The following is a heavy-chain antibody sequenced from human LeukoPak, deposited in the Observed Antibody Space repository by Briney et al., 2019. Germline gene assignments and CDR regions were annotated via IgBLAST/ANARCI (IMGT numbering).Heavy chain of an antibody. CDR1: GGSFSGYY. Sequence: PSETLSLTCAVYGGSFSGYYWSWIRQPPGKGLEWIGEINHSGSTNYNPSLKSRVTISVDTSKNQFSLKLSPVTAADTAVYYCARGVAVAGFYYYGMDVWGQGTTVTVSS. V-gene: IGHV4-34*01. CDR3: ARGVAVAGFYYYGMDV. CDR2: INHSGST. J-gene: IGHJ6*02. D-gene: IGHD6-19*01.